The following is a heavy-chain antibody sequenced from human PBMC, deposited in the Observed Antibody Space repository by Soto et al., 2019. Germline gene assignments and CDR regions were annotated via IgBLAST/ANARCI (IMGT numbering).Heavy chain of an antibody. CDR2: ISSNGANT. D-gene: IGHD2-8*01. J-gene: IGHJ4*01. V-gene: IGHV3-23*01. Sequence: GSLSLSFAASGFTFYSPYSHAMSLVRQSPGKGPEWVSTISSNGANTHYADSVKGRFTISKDPSRNTVHLHMNSLRAEDTATYFCVSWVSAHFDYWGHGTPVTVSS. CDR3: VSWVSAHFDY. CDR1: GFTFYSPYSHA.